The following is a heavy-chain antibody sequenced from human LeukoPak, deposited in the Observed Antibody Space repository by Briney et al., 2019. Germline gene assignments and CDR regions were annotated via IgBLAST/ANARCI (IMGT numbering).Heavy chain of an antibody. CDR3: ARWSVRGGALGYYYFYGMDV. J-gene: IGHJ6*02. CDR2: INHSGST. Sequence: SETLSLTCAVYGGSFSGYYWSWIRQPPGKGLEWIGEINHSGSTNYNPSLKSRVTISVDTSKNQFSLKLSSVTAADTAVYYCARWSVRGGALGYYYFYGMDVWGQGTTVTVSS. V-gene: IGHV4-34*01. D-gene: IGHD3-10*01. CDR1: GGSFSGYY.